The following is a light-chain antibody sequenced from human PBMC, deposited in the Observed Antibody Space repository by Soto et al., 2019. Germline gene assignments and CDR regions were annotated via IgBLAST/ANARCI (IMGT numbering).Light chain of an antibody. CDR3: QQYIDWLPGT. V-gene: IGKV3-15*01. CDR1: QSVSSS. Sequence: EIVVTQSPATLSVSPGERVTLSCRASQSVSSSLAWYQQRPGQAPRLLIYDTSTRAAGISARFSGSGSGTEFTLTISSLQSEDFAVYYCQQYIDWLPGTFGQGTAVEIK. CDR2: DTS. J-gene: IGKJ1*01.